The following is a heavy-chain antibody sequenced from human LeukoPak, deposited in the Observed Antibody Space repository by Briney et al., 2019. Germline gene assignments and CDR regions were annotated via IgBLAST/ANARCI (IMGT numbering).Heavy chain of an antibody. CDR1: AFTVSSNA. D-gene: IGHD3-22*01. CDR3: ANPPLKTTMIVVVI. V-gene: IGHV3-23*01. CDR2: ISGSGGST. Sequence: AVSLRLSCAGSAFTVSSNAMSWFRQAPGNGLEWFSGISGSGGSTSYADSVKGRFTISRANSKDTVYLKMNSLRAEDTAVYYCANPPLKTTMIVVVIWGQGTLVTVSS. J-gene: IGHJ4*02.